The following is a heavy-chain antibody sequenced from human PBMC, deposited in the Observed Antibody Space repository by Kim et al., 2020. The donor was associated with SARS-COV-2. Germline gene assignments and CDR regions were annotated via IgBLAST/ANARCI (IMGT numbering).Heavy chain of an antibody. Sequence: GGSLRLSCAASGFTFSSHWMHWVRQAPGKGLVWVSHINSDGSSTTYADSVKGRFTISRDNAKNTLYLQMNSLRAEDTAVYYCARLMITFGGVGDYWGQGTLVTVSS. CDR1: GFTFSSHW. V-gene: IGHV3-74*01. CDR2: INSDGSST. CDR3: ARLMITFGGVGDY. D-gene: IGHD3-16*01. J-gene: IGHJ4*02.